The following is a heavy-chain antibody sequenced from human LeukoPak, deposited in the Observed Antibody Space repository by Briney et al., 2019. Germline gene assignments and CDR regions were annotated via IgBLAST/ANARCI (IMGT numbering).Heavy chain of an antibody. CDR1: GGSISSGGYY. CDR2: IYHSGST. Sequence: PSETLSLTCTVSGGSISSGGYYWSWIRQPPGKGLEWIGYIYHSGSTYYNPSLKSRVTKSVDRSKNQFSLKLSSVTAADTAVYYCARLRAGVWGVIIKYFDYWGQGTLVTVSS. CDR3: ARLRAGVWGVIIKYFDY. J-gene: IGHJ4*02. V-gene: IGHV4-30-2*01. D-gene: IGHD3-10*01.